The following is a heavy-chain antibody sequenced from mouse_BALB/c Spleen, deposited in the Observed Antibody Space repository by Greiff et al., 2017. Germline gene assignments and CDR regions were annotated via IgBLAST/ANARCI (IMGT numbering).Heavy chain of an antibody. D-gene: IGHD2-4*01. CDR2: IYPYNGGT. J-gene: IGHJ4*01. Sequence: EVQLVESGPELVKPGASVKISCKASGYTFTDYNMHWVKQSHGKSLEWIGYIYPYNGGTGYNQKFKSKATLTVDNSSSTAYMELRSLTSEDSAVYYCARGDYDGDYYAMDYWGQGTSVTVSS. CDR3: ARGDYDGDYYAMDY. V-gene: IGHV1S29*02. CDR1: GYTFTDYN.